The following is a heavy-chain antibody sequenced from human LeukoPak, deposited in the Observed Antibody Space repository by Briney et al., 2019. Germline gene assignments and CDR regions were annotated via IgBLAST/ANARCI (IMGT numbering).Heavy chain of an antibody. Sequence: ASVKVSCKASGYTFTSYDINWVRQATGQGLEWMGWMNPNSGNTGYAQKFQGRVTITRNTSISTAYMELSSLRSEDTAVYYCARGQIFGVVTAYYYYMDVWGKGTTVTVSS. D-gene: IGHD3-3*01. CDR1: GYTFTSYD. V-gene: IGHV1-8*03. J-gene: IGHJ6*03. CDR2: MNPNSGNT. CDR3: ARGQIFGVVTAYYYYMDV.